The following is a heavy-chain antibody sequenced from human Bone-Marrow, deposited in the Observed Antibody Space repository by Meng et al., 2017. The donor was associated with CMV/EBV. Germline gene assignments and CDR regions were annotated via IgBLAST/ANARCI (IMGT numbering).Heavy chain of an antibody. CDR2: IYYSGST. CDR3: ARGPRITIFRHYYYGMDV. Sequence: SETLSLTCTVSGGSVSSGSYYWSWIRQPPGKGLEWIGYIYYSGSTNYNPSLKSRVTISVDTSQNQFSLKLSSVTAADTAVYYCARGPRITIFRHYYYGMDVWGQGTTVTVSS. D-gene: IGHD3-3*01. J-gene: IGHJ6*02. V-gene: IGHV4-61*01. CDR1: GGSVSSGSYY.